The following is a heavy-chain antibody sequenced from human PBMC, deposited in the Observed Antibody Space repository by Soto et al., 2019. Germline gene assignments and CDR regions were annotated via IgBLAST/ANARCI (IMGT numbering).Heavy chain of an antibody. CDR3: ARADSGYYDSSGYHSIDY. CDR2: IYHSGST. V-gene: IGHV4-31*03. J-gene: IGHJ4*01. D-gene: IGHD3-22*01. Sequence: PSETLSLTCTVSGGLISNGYYYWSWIRQHPGKGLEWIGYIYHSGSTYYNPSLKSRLTISVATSKNQFSLKLSSVTAADTAVYYCARADSGYYDSSGYHSIDYWGHGTLVTVSS. CDR1: GGLISNGYYY.